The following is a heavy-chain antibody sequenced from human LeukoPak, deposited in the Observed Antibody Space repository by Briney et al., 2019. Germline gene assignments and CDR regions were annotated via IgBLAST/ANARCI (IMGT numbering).Heavy chain of an antibody. Sequence: PGRSLRLSCAASGFTFSSYGMHWVRQAPGKGLEWVAVISYDGSNKYYADSVKGRFTISRDNSKNTLYLQMNGLRAEDTAVYYCAKDGRTYYYDSSGYYPDYWGQGTLVTVSS. J-gene: IGHJ4*02. V-gene: IGHV3-30*18. CDR2: ISYDGSNK. CDR3: AKDGRTYYYDSSGYYPDY. CDR1: GFTFSSYG. D-gene: IGHD3-22*01.